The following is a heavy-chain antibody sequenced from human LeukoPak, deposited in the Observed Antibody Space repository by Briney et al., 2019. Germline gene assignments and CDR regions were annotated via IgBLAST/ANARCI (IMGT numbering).Heavy chain of an antibody. J-gene: IGHJ6*02. CDR3: TRSGLTGMRKYPRADYYYYGVDV. CDR1: GGSFSGYY. CDR2: INHSGST. V-gene: IGHV4-34*01. D-gene: IGHD1-14*01. Sequence: PSETLSLTCAVYGGSFSGYYWSWIRQPPGKGLEWIGEINHSGSTNYNPSLKSRVTLSVDRSTNQFSLKLSSVTAADTAVYFCTRSGLTGMRKYPRADYYYYGVDVWGQGTAVTVSS.